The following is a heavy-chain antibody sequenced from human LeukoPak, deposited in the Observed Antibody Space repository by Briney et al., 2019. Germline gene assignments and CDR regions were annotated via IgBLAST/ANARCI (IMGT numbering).Heavy chain of an antibody. D-gene: IGHD6-13*01. CDR1: GGSISSSSYY. Sequence: SETLSLTCTVSGGSISSSSYYWSWLRQPAGKGLEWIGRIYTSGGTDYNPSLQSRVTMSVDTSKNQFSLKLSSVTAADTAVYYCARSLTYSGAAAALGGLFIPDPFDYWGQGTLVTVSS. CDR2: IYTSGGT. V-gene: IGHV4-61*02. CDR3: ARSLTYSGAAAALGGLFIPDPFDY. J-gene: IGHJ4*02.